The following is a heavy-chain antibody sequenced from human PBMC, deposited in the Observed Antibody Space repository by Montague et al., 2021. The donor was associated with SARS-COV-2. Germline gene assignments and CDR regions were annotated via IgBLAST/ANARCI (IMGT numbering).Heavy chain of an antibody. Sequence: SETLSLTCAVSGGSITGFSWSWVRQPAGKGLEWIGRVTTSGTTNXXPSLRSRVTMSVDTSKNQFSLSLNSVTAADTAIYYCARTPTRPLSLDSWGQGTLVTVSS. CDR2: VTTSGTT. CDR1: GGSITGFS. D-gene: IGHD6-6*01. J-gene: IGHJ4*02. CDR3: ARTPTRPLSLDS. V-gene: IGHV4-4*07.